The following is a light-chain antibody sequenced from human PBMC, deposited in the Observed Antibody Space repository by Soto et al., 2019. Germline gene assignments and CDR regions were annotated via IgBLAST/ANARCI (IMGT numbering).Light chain of an antibody. CDR3: QQYGNSPLT. V-gene: IGKV3-20*01. CDR2: GAS. CDR1: QSVSSSY. Sequence: PGERVTLSCRASQSVSSSYLTWYQQKPGQAPRLLIYGASTRATSIPARFSGSGSGTDFTLTISRLEPEDFALYYCQQYGNSPLTFGGGTKVDIK. J-gene: IGKJ4*01.